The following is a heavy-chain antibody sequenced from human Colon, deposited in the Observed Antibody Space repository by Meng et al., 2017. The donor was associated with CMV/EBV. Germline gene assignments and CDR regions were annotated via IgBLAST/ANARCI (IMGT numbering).Heavy chain of an antibody. CDR1: GFTVNSQY. CDR3: ADIFHFGV. D-gene: IGHD3-3*01. Sequence: GGSLRLSCAASGFTVNSQYMNWVRQAPGRGLEWVSTLSTDGNTYYADSVKGRFAISRDISKNTLSLQMDSLRVDDTAMYYCADIFHFGVWGHGTTVTVSS. V-gene: IGHV3-53*01. CDR2: LSTDGNT. J-gene: IGHJ6*02.